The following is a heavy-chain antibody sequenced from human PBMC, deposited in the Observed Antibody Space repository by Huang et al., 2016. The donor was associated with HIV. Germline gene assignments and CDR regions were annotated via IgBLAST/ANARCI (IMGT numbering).Heavy chain of an antibody. J-gene: IGHJ2*01. Sequence: EVQLVESGGGLVQPGGSLRLSCAASGFTFSSYWMHWVRQAPGKGLVWGSRSNGDGSRTNYADSVKGRFTISRDNAKNTLYVQVNSLRAEDTAVYYCARGTRLTGLWYFDLWGRGTLVIVSS. CDR3: ARGTRLTGLWYFDL. V-gene: IGHV3-74*01. CDR2: SNGDGSRT. CDR1: GFTFSSYW. D-gene: IGHD7-27*01.